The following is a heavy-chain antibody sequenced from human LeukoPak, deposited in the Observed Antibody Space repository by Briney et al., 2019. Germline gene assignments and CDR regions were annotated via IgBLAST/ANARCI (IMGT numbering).Heavy chain of an antibody. D-gene: IGHD3-10*01. Sequence: SETLSLTCTVSGGSISSYYWSWIRQPAGKGLEWIGRIYTSGSTNYNPSLKSRVTTSVDTSKNQFSLKLSSVTAADTAVYYCARENLGIAMVRGVIITWGDYYYYYYMDVWGKGTTVTVSS. V-gene: IGHV4-4*07. CDR1: GGSISSYY. CDR2: IYTSGST. J-gene: IGHJ6*03. CDR3: ARENLGIAMVRGVIITWGDYYYYYYMDV.